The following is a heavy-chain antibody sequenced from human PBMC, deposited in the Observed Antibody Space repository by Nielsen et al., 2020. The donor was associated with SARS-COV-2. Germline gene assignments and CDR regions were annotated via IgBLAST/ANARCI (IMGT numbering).Heavy chain of an antibody. V-gene: IGHV3-30*02. CDR2: IWYDGSNK. Sequence: GGSLRLSCAASGFTFSSYGMHWVRQAPGKGLEWVAVIWYDGSNKYYADSVKGRFTISRDNSKNTLYLQMNSLRAEDTALYYCAKVQWLANDAFDIWGQGTMVTVSS. CDR3: AKVQWLANDAFDI. J-gene: IGHJ3*02. CDR1: GFTFSSYG. D-gene: IGHD6-19*01.